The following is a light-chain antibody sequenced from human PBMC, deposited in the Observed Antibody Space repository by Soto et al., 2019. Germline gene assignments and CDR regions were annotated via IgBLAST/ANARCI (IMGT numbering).Light chain of an antibody. Sequence: IVITPCPATLSGPPSEKTPLSFIASQTVSPNVAWYRQDPGEGPRILFSGASTRATGLPARFSGSVSGTEFTVTLSSLQSEDFALYYCQHYLDWILRTFGQGTKVQIK. V-gene: IGKV3-15*01. CDR2: GAS. CDR3: QHYLDWILRT. J-gene: IGKJ1*01. CDR1: QTVSPN.